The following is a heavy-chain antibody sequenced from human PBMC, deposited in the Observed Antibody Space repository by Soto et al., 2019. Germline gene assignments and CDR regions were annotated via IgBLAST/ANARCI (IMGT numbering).Heavy chain of an antibody. V-gene: IGHV4-31*03. CDR2: IYSSGST. J-gene: IGHJ4*02. CDR3: ARDGDGSGYFLDY. D-gene: IGHD3-22*01. Sequence: QVQLQESGPGLVKPSQTLSLICTVSGGSISSGGYYWSWIRQHPGKGLEWIGYIYSSGSTYYNPSLKSRLSITLDPSKNHFSLNLSSWTAAGTAVYYCARDGDGSGYFLDYWGQGTPVTVSS. CDR1: GGSISSGGYY.